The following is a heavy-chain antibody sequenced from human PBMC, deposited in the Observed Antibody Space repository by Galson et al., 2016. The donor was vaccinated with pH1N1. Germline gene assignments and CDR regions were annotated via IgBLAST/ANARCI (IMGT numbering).Heavy chain of an antibody. CDR1: GGTISEYA. Sequence: SVKVSCKASGGTISEYAISWVRQAPGQGLEWMGGIIPIFGTPNYAQNFRGRLKITADKSTSTVYLEKKSLTPDDTAMYYCAQYSSASEDPAWGQGTLVTVSS. D-gene: IGHD6-19*01. J-gene: IGHJ4*02. CDR3: AQYSSASEDPA. V-gene: IGHV1-69*06. CDR2: IIPIFGTP.